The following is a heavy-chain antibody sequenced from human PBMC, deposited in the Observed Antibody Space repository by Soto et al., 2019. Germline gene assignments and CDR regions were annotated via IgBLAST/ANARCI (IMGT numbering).Heavy chain of an antibody. CDR3: ASPGYSSSWGSRMDV. Sequence: PGESLKISCKGSGYSFTSYWISWVRQMPGKGLEWMGRIDPSDSYTNYSPSFQGHVTISADKSISTAYLQWSSLKASDTAMYYCASPGYSSSWGSRMDVWGQGTTVTVSS. J-gene: IGHJ6*02. V-gene: IGHV5-10-1*01. D-gene: IGHD6-13*01. CDR2: IDPSDSYT. CDR1: GYSFTSYW.